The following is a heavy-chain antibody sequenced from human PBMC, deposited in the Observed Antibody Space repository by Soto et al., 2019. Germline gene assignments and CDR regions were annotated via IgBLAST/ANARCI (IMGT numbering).Heavy chain of an antibody. CDR2: INHSGTI. J-gene: IGHJ6*02. D-gene: IGHD2-21*02. V-gene: IGHV4-34*01. CDR1: GGSFSGYY. CDR3: ARADRTLVTSYGLDV. Sequence: PSETLSLTCAVYGGSFSGYYWSWIRQPLGKGLEWIGEINHSGTINFNPSLKSRLTISLDTSKKHSSLKLSSVTDAATAAYYCARADRTLVTSYGLDVWGQGTTVTVSS.